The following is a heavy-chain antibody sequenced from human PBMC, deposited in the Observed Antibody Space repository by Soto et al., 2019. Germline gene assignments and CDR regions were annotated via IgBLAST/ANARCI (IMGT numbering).Heavy chain of an antibody. D-gene: IGHD2-2*01. J-gene: IGHJ4*02. V-gene: IGHV3-64*01. Sequence: EVQLVESGGGLVQPGGSLRLSCAASGFTFSSYAMHWVRQAPGKGLEYVSAISSNGGSTYYANSVKGRFTISRDNSTTTLYLQMGSLRAVDMAVYYSAREVYCISTSCYSFDYWGQAPLFTFSS. CDR2: ISSNGGST. CDR1: GFTFSSYA. CDR3: AREVYCISTSCYSFDY.